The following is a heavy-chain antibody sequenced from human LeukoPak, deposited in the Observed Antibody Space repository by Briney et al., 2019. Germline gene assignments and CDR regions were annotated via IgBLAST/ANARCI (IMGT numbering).Heavy chain of an antibody. J-gene: IGHJ4*02. CDR1: GFTFSNAW. D-gene: IGHD5-12*01. CDR3: TTDHGYSGYEFDY. V-gene: IGHV3-15*01. CDR2: IKSKTDGGTT. Sequence: GGSLRLSCAASGFTFSNAWMSWVRQAPGKGLEWVGRIKSKTDGGTTDYAAPVKGRFTISRDDSKNTLYLQMNSLKTEDTAVYYCTTDHGYSGYEFDYWGQGTLVTDSS.